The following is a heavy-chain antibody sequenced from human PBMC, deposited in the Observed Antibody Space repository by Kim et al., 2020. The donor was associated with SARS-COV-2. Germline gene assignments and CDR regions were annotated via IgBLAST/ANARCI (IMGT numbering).Heavy chain of an antibody. CDR2: ISYDGSNK. J-gene: IGHJ3*02. D-gene: IGHD6-19*01. CDR3: ARDRAEGDAFDI. CDR1: GFTFSSYA. Sequence: GGSLRLSCAASGFTFSSYAMHWVRQAPGKGLEWVAVISYDGSNKYYADSVKGRFTISRYNSKNTLYLQMNSLRAEDTAVYYCARDRAEGDAFDIWGQGT. V-gene: IGHV3-30*04.